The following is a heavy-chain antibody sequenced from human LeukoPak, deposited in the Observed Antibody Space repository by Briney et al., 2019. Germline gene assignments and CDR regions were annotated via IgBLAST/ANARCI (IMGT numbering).Heavy chain of an antibody. D-gene: IGHD4-17*01. CDR1: GGSISSYY. V-gene: IGHV4-59*08. CDR2: IFDRGST. CDR3: ARRNYYGAHYFDY. Sequence: SETLSLTCTVSGGSISSYYWSWIRQPPGKGLEWIGYIFDRGSTNYNPSLKSRVTISVDTSKNQFSLRLSSVTAADTAVYYCARRNYYGAHYFDYWGQGTLVTVSS. J-gene: IGHJ4*02.